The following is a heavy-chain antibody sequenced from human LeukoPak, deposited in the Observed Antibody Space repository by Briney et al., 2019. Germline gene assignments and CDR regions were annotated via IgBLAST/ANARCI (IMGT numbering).Heavy chain of an antibody. D-gene: IGHD6-19*01. Sequence: PSETLSLTCAVYGGPFCGYYWGWLGQPPGKGLEGSGSIFYSGSPYYNPPLKSRVTISEDKSTNHFPLKLRSVTPADTAVYYRASRLRRGWSEDAFDIWGQGTMVTVSS. J-gene: IGHJ3*02. CDR1: GGPFCGYY. V-gene: IGHV4-39*02. CDR2: IFYSGSP. CDR3: ASRLRRGWSEDAFDI.